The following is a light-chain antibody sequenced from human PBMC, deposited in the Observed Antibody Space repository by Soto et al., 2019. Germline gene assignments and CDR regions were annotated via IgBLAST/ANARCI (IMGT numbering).Light chain of an antibody. Sequence: DIVMTQSPLSLPVTPGEPASISCRSSQSLLHSNGYNYLDWYLQKPGQPPQLLIYLGSNRASGVPDRFSGSGSGTDFTLKISRVEAEDVGVYYCMQALQTPPLFGGGTKVEIK. CDR1: QSLLHSNGYNY. CDR3: MQALQTPPL. CDR2: LGS. J-gene: IGKJ4*01. V-gene: IGKV2-28*01.